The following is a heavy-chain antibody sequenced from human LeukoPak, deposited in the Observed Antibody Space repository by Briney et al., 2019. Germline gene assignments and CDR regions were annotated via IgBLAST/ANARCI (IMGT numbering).Heavy chain of an antibody. CDR3: ARVNSPLRFYDI. CDR2: IYSGGST. J-gene: IGHJ3*02. Sequence: GGSLRLSCAASGFTFSRFNMNWLRQAPGKGLEWVSVIYSGGSTYYADSVKGRFTISRDNSKNTLYLQMSSLRAEDTAVYYCARVNSPLRFYDIWGQGTMVTVSS. D-gene: IGHD3-3*01. CDR1: GFTFSRFN. V-gene: IGHV3-53*01.